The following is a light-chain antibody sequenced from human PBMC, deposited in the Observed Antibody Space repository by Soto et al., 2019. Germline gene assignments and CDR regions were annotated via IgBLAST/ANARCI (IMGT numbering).Light chain of an antibody. V-gene: IGKV3-20*01. CDR2: DAS. J-gene: IGKJ2*01. Sequence: EIVLTQSPGTLSLSPGERATLSCGASQSVSSSYLAWYQQKPGQAPRLLIYDASSRATGIPDRFSGSGSGTDFTLTISRLEPEDFALYYCQHYGSSPYTFGQGTKLEIK. CDR3: QHYGSSPYT. CDR1: QSVSSSY.